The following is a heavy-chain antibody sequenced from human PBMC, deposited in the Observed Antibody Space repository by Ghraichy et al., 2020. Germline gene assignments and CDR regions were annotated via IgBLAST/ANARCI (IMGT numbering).Heavy chain of an antibody. Sequence: ASVKVSCKASGYTFTSYGISWVRQAPGQGLEWMGWISAYNGNTNYAQKLQGRVTMTTDTSTSTAYMELRSLRSDDPAVYYCARVRRNYYGSGSYSQYGMDVWGQGTTVTVSS. D-gene: IGHD3-10*01. V-gene: IGHV1-18*01. CDR1: GYTFTSYG. CDR3: ARVRRNYYGSGSYSQYGMDV. J-gene: IGHJ6*02. CDR2: ISAYNGNT.